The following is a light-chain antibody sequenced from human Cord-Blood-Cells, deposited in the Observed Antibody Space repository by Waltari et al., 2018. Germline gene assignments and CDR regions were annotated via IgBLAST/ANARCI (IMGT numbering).Light chain of an antibody. Sequence: TQSPGPLSLSPGERATLSCRASQSVSSIYLAWYQQKPGQAPRLLIYGASSRATGIPDRFSGSGSGTDFTLTISRLEPEDFAVYYCQQYGSSPQTFGQGTEVEIK. CDR3: QQYGSSPQT. J-gene: IGKJ1*01. CDR1: QSVSSIY. V-gene: IGKV3-20*01. CDR2: GAS.